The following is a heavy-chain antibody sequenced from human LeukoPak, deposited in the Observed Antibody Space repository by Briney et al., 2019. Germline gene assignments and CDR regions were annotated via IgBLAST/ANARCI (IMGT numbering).Heavy chain of an antibody. CDR3: ARDLPRYSSSSPADY. D-gene: IGHD6-6*01. Sequence: GASVKVSCKASGYTFTGYYMHWVRQAPGQGLEWMGRINPNSGGTNYAQKFQGRVTMTRDTSISTAYMELSRLRSDDMAVYYCARDLPRYSSSSPADYWGQGTLVTVSS. CDR1: GYTFTGYY. J-gene: IGHJ4*02. V-gene: IGHV1-2*06. CDR2: INPNSGGT.